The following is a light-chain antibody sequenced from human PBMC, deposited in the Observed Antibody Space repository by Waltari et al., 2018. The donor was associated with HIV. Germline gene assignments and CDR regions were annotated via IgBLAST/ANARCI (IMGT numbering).Light chain of an antibody. CDR3: LLSYSGARPAI. CDR2: DTN. CDR1: SGPVTSGHY. V-gene: IGLV7-46*01. J-gene: IGLJ2*01. Sequence: QAVVTQEPALTVSPGGTVTLTCRSSSGPVTSGHYPHWFQQKPGQAPRALIYDTNNKHPWTPARFSGSLLGGKAALTLSGAQPEDEADYFCLLSYSGARPAIFGGGTKLSVL.